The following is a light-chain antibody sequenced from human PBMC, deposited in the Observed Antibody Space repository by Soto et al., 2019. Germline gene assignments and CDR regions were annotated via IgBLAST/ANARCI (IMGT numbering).Light chain of an antibody. V-gene: IGLV2-14*01. CDR2: DVS. Sequence: QSALTQPASVSGSPGQSITISCTGTSSDVGGYNYVSWYQQHPGKAPKLMIYDVSNRPSGVSNRFSGSKSGNTASLTISGLHAEDEADYYCSSYTSSSTWVFGGGAKRTVL. J-gene: IGLJ3*02. CDR1: SSDVGGYNY. CDR3: SSYTSSSTWV.